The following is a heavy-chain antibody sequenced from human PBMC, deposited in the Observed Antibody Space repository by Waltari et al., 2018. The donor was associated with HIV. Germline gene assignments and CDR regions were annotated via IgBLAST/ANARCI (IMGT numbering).Heavy chain of an antibody. CDR2: ISWNSGIT. V-gene: IGHV3-9*01. Sequence: EVQLVESGGGLVEPGRSLSLSCAASGFTFADYPIHWVRQSPGKGLEWVSGISWNSGITDYGDSVKGRFTISRDNAKNSLYLQMNSLTVEDTAFYYCAKGGSHLTIFEAWFDSWGQGTLVTVSS. CDR3: AKGGSHLTIFEAWFDS. CDR1: GFTFADYP. D-gene: IGHD3-3*01. J-gene: IGHJ5*01.